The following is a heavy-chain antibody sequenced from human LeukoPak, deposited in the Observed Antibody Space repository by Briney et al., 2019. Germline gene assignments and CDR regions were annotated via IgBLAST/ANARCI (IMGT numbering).Heavy chain of an antibody. D-gene: IGHD5-24*01. V-gene: IGHV4-59*01. CDR1: GGSISSYY. CDR2: IYYSGST. J-gene: IGHJ4*02. CDR3: ARVQMATQPFDY. Sequence: SETLSLTCTVSGGSISSYYWSWIRQPPGKGLEWIGYIYYSGSTNYNPSLKSRVTISVDTSKNQFSLKLSSVTAADTAVYYCARVQMATQPFDYWGQGTLVTVSS.